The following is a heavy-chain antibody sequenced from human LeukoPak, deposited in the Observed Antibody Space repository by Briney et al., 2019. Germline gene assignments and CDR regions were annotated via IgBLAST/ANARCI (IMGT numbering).Heavy chain of an antibody. V-gene: IGHV3-21*01. CDR2: ITSSGTYT. CDR3: ARDPYSGNYGAYYYYYMDV. D-gene: IGHD5-12*01. Sequence: GGSLRLSYVDSGFTFTNYNMNWVRQAPGKAMEWVSSITSSGTYTFYADSVKGRFTISRDNAKNSLFLQMDSLGPEDTAVYFCARDPYSGNYGAYYYYYMDVWGKGTTVTISS. CDR1: GFTFTNYN. J-gene: IGHJ6*03.